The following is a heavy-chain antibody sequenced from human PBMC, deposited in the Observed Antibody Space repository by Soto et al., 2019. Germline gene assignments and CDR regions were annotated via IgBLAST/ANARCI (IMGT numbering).Heavy chain of an antibody. CDR1: GFTFSGDW. CDR3: AKNPGHDFWSYNWFDP. V-gene: IGHV3-74*01. D-gene: IGHD3-3*01. CDR2: INMDGSST. Sequence: GSLRPSCAASGFTFSGDWMHWVRQAAGKGLGWVSRINMDGSSTNYADSVKGRFTISRDNAKNTLYLQLDSLRAEDTALYFCAKNPGHDFWSYNWFDPWSQGTQVTVSS. J-gene: IGHJ5*02.